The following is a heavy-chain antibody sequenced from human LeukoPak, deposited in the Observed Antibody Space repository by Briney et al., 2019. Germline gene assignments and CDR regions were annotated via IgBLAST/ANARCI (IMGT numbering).Heavy chain of an antibody. CDR2: ISSSGSTI. J-gene: IGHJ4*02. CDR3: ARQSRDGYNHDY. V-gene: IGHV3-48*04. Sequence: GGSLRLSCAASGFTFSSYSMNWVRQAPGKGLEWVSSISSSGSTIYYADSVKGRFTISRDNAKNSLYLQMNSLRAEDTAVYYCARQSRDGYNHDYWGQGTLVTVSS. D-gene: IGHD5-24*01. CDR1: GFTFSSYS.